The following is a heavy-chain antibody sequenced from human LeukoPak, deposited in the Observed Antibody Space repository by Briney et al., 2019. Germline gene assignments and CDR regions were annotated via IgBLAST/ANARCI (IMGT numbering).Heavy chain of an antibody. Sequence: GGSLRLSCAASGFTFSNYWMTWVRQAPGKGLEWVANIKQDGSVQYYVESVKGRFTISRDNAKSSLYLQMNSLRAEDMAVYYCAKPGYCDSRGCYVDSWGQGTLVTLSS. J-gene: IGHJ4*02. CDR1: GFTFSNYW. V-gene: IGHV3-7*01. D-gene: IGHD3-22*01. CDR3: AKPGYCDSRGCYVDS. CDR2: IKQDGSVQ.